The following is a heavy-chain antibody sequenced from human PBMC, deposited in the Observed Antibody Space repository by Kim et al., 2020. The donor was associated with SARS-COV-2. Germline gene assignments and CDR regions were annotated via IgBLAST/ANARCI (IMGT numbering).Heavy chain of an antibody. CDR2: ISASGYNT. CDR3: AKGGGNNYFDF. V-gene: IGHV3-23*01. J-gene: IGHJ4*02. CDR1: GFTFSSSA. D-gene: IGHD1-1*01. Sequence: GGSLRLSCAASGFTFSSSAMTWVRQAPGKGLEWVSTISASGYNTYYPDSVKGRFTISRDNSKNTMYLQMDSLRAEDTAVYYCAKGGGNNYFDFWGQGILVTVSS.